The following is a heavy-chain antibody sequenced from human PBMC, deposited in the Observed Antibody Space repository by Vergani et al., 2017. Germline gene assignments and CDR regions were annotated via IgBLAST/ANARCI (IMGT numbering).Heavy chain of an antibody. Sequence: QVQLQESGPGLVKPSETLSLPCTVSGDSVISTDYHWGWIRQPPGKGLEWIGSMDYSGSTSYNPSLESRLSISFETPKNQFSLRLTSVTAADTAVYYCASKRGACRAAYCHSYDFWGPGTLVGVSS. D-gene: IGHD2-15*01. J-gene: IGHJ4*02. CDR2: MDYSGST. CDR3: ASKRGACRAAYCHSYDF. V-gene: IGHV4-39*01. CDR1: GDSVISTDYH.